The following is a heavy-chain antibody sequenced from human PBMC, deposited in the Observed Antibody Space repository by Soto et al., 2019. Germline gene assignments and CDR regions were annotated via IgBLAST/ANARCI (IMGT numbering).Heavy chain of an antibody. CDR2: IYYSGST. V-gene: IGHV4-39*01. Sequence: SETLSLTCTVSGGSISSSSYYWGWIRQPPGKGLEWIGSIYYSGSTYYNPSLKSRVTISVDTSKNQFSLKLSSVTAADTAVYYCARENYYDSSGYLVGWFDPWGQGTLVTVSS. CDR3: ARENYYDSSGYLVGWFDP. CDR1: GGSISSSSYY. D-gene: IGHD3-22*01. J-gene: IGHJ5*02.